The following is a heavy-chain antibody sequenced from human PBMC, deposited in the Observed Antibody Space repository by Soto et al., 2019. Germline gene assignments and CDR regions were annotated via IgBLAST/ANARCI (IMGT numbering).Heavy chain of an antibody. Sequence: LGGSLRLSCXASGFTFSSYSMNWVRQAPGKGLEWVSSISSSSSYIYYADSVKGRFTISRDNAKNSLYLQMNSLRAEDTAVYYCARGSSSYYFDYWGQGTLVTVSS. CDR3: ARGSSSYYFDY. D-gene: IGHD6-6*01. CDR1: GFTFSSYS. CDR2: ISSSSSYI. J-gene: IGHJ4*02. V-gene: IGHV3-21*01.